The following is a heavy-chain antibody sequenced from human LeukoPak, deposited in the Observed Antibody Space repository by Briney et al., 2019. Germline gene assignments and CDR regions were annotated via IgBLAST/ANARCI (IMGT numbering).Heavy chain of an antibody. CDR2: IYYSGTT. J-gene: IGHJ5*02. CDR3: AREVDAAAAYNWFDP. V-gene: IGHV4-39*07. D-gene: IGHD2-2*01. Sequence: SEALSLTCTVSGGSISSGSYYWVWIRQPPGKGLEWIGTIYYSGTTYYNPSLKSRVTISVDTSKNQFSLRLSSVTAADTAVYYCAREVDAAAAYNWFDPWGQGTPVTVSS. CDR1: GGSISSGSYY.